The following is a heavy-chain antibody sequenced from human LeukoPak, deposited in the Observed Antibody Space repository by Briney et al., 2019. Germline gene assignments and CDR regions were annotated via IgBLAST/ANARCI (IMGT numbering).Heavy chain of an antibody. J-gene: IGHJ5*02. Sequence: PGGSLRLSCAASGFIFSDYAMHWVRQAPGKGLEWVAVVSYDGSNKYYADSVKGRFTISRDNSRDMLYLQMNSLTTEDTAVFYYARDPRAGITFNWFDPWGQGTLVTVSS. CDR2: VSYDGSNK. CDR1: GFIFSDYA. V-gene: IGHV3-30-3*01. CDR3: ARDPRAGITFNWFDP.